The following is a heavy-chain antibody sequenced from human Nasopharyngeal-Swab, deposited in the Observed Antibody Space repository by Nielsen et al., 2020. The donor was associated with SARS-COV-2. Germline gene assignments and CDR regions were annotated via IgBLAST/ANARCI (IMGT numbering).Heavy chain of an antibody. V-gene: IGHV1-69*13. CDR1: GGTFSSYA. J-gene: IGHJ6*02. CDR3: ARSITSSSWYLYGMDV. D-gene: IGHD6-13*01. Sequence: SVKVSCKASGGTFSSYAISWVRQAPGQGLEWMGGIIPIFGTANYAQKFQGRVAITADESTSTAYMELSSLRSEDTAVYYCARSITSSSWYLYGMDVWGQGTTVTVSS. CDR2: IIPIFGTA.